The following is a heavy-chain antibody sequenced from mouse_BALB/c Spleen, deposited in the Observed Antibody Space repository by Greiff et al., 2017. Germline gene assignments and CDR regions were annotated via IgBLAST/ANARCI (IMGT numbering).Heavy chain of an antibody. V-gene: IGHV3-8*02. CDR2: ISYSGST. J-gene: IGHJ2*01. D-gene: IGHD2-10*02. CDR3: ARLGYGNYVFDY. CDR1: GDSITSGY. Sequence: EVKLVESGPSLVKPSQPLSLTCSVTGDSITSGYWNWIRKFPGNKLEYMGYISYSGSTYYNPSLKSRISITRDTSKNQYYLQLNSVTTEDTATYYCARLGYGNYVFDYWGQGTTLTVSS.